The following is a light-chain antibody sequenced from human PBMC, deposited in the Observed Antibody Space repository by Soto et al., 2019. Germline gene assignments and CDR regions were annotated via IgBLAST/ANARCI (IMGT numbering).Light chain of an antibody. CDR1: SSDVGGYNY. J-gene: IGLJ1*01. V-gene: IGLV2-14*01. Sequence: QSVLTQPASVSGSPGQSITISCTGTSSDVGGYNYVSWYQQCPGKAPKLMIYGVTNRPSGVSNRFSGSKTGNTASLTISGLQAEDEAYYYCFSHRGGDSHVFGTGTKVTVL. CDR3: FSHRGGDSHV. CDR2: GVT.